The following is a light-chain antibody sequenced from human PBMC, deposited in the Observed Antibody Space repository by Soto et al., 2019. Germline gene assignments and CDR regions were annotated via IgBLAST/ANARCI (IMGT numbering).Light chain of an antibody. Sequence: EIVVTQARATLSISPGERATLSCRASQSVSSFLAWYQQKPGEEARRLIYGESTSATGILARFSGSRSWTEFILTISSMQYDDHEASYYRHYRTRQPISSGQGIRLDLK. CDR3: RHYRTRQPIS. J-gene: IGKJ5*01. CDR2: GES. CDR1: QSVSSF. V-gene: IGKV3-15*01.